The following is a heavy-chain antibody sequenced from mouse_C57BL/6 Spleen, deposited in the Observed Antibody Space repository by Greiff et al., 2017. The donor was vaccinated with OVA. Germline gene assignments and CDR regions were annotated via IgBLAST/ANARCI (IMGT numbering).Heavy chain of an antibody. V-gene: IGHV1-59*01. J-gene: IGHJ3*01. CDR3: ARYVKYYDYAEAY. CDR1: GYTFTSYW. CDR2: IDPSGSYT. Sequence: QVQLQQPGAELVRPGTSVKLSCKASGYTFTSYWMHWVKQRPGQGLEWIGVIDPSGSYTNYNQKFKGKATLTVDTSSSTAYMQLSSLTSEDSAVYYCARYVKYYDYAEAYWGQGTLVTVSA. D-gene: IGHD2-4*01.